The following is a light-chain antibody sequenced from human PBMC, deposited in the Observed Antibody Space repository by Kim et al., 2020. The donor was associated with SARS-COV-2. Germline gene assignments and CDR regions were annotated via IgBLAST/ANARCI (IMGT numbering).Light chain of an antibody. V-gene: IGKV1-39*01. Sequence: SASIGDRVIITCRAAQGIGLYLNWYQQRPGKVPTLLIYGASGLQVGVPSRFSGSGYRTEFTLTINDLQPEDFATYYCQQSYGAPWTFGQGTKLEIK. J-gene: IGKJ1*01. CDR2: GAS. CDR3: QQSYGAPWT. CDR1: QGIGLY.